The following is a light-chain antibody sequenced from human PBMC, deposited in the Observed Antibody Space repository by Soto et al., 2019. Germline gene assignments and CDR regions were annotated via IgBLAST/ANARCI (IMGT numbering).Light chain of an antibody. V-gene: IGLV1-36*01. CDR3: AAWDDSLNGPV. CDR2: YDD. Sequence: QSVLTQPPSVSGAPRQRVTISCSGSNSNIGNNAVNWYQQLPGKAPKLLIYYDDLLPSGVSDRFSGSKSGTSASLAISGLQSEDDAGYYCAAWDDSLNGPVFGGWTKVTVL. CDR1: NSNIGNNA. J-gene: IGLJ2*01.